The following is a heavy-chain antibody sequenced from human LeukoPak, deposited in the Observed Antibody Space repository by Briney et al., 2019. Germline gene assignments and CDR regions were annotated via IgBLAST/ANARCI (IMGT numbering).Heavy chain of an antibody. CDR1: GGSISSYY. V-gene: IGHV4-4*07. CDR3: ARGVTGITMVRGAIFDP. Sequence: SETLSLTCTVSGGSISSYYWSWIRQPAGKGLEWIGRIYTSGSTNYNPSLKSRVTISVDTSKNQFSLKLSSVTAADTAVYYCARGVTGITMVRGAIFDPWGQGTLVTVSS. J-gene: IGHJ5*02. D-gene: IGHD3-10*01. CDR2: IYTSGST.